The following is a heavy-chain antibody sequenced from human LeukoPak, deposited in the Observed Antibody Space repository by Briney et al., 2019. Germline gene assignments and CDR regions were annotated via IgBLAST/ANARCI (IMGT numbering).Heavy chain of an antibody. D-gene: IGHD5/OR15-5a*01. CDR1: GFTVSSNY. CDR3: ARDVSHFDY. J-gene: IGHJ4*02. Sequence: GGSLRLSCSASGFTVSSNYMSWVRQAPGKGLEWVSVIYSIGATYYADSVKGRFTISRDNSKNTLYLQMNSLRAEDTAIYYCARDVSHFDYWGQGTLVTVSS. CDR2: IYSIGAT. V-gene: IGHV3-66*01.